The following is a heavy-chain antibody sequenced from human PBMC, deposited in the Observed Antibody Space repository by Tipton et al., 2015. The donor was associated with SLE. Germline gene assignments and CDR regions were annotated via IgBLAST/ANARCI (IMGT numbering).Heavy chain of an antibody. Sequence: GSLRLSCAASGLTFSRSWMNWLRQAPGKGLEWVAYINPDGSKTDYVDSVKGRAFIFRDNAENSLYLQINSLRTEDTAVYYCARDPDYGAFDIWGQGTMVTVSS. V-gene: IGHV3-7*01. CDR2: INPDGSKT. CDR1: GLTFSRSW. J-gene: IGHJ3*02. D-gene: IGHD4/OR15-4a*01. CDR3: ARDPDYGAFDI.